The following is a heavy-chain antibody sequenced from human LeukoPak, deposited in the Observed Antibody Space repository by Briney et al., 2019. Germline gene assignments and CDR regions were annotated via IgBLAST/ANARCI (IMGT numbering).Heavy chain of an antibody. D-gene: IGHD4-11*01. CDR3: ARWGNTVIDY. CDR2: IDPSDSYT. V-gene: IGHV5-10-1*01. Sequence: TGESLKISCKGSGYRFTSYWISSVRQLPGKGLEWMGRIDPSDSYTNYSPSFQGHVTISTDKSISTAYLQWSSLKASDTAMYYCARWGNTVIDYWGQGTLVAVSS. J-gene: IGHJ4*02. CDR1: GYRFTSYW.